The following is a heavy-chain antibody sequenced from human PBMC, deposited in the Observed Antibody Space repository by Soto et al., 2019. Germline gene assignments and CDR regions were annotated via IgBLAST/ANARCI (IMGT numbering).Heavy chain of an antibody. Sequence: SSETLSLTCTVSGGSISSGGYYWSWIRLHPGKGLEWIGYIYYSGSTYYNPSLKSRVTISVDTSKNQFSLKLSSVTAADTAVYYCASLDYYDSSGYYNYWGQGTLVTVSS. D-gene: IGHD3-22*01. J-gene: IGHJ4*02. CDR2: IYYSGST. CDR3: ASLDYYDSSGYYNY. V-gene: IGHV4-31*03. CDR1: GGSISSGGYY.